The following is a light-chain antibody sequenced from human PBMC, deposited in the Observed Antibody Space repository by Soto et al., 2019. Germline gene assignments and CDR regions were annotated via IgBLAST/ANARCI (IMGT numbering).Light chain of an antibody. J-gene: IGKJ1*01. V-gene: IGKV3-11*01. CDR1: QSVSNY. Sequence: EVVLTQSPATLSLSPGERATLSCRASQSVSNYLAWYQQKPGQAPRLLIYDTSNRATGIPARFSGSGSGTDFTLTISSLEPEDFAVYYCQQRSNWPPWTFGQGTKVEIK. CDR3: QQRSNWPPWT. CDR2: DTS.